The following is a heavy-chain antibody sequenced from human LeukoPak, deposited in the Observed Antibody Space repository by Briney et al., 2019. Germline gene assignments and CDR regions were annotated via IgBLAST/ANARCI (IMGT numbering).Heavy chain of an antibody. Sequence: ASVKVSCKASGYTFASYGVSWVRQAPGQGPEWMAWISVYSGNTKYAQKFQGRVILTADTSTSTVYMELRSLRSDDTAVYYCARDGWSLGPWGQGTLVTVSS. D-gene: IGHD2-8*01. CDR3: ARDGWSLGP. CDR1: GYTFASYG. V-gene: IGHV1-18*01. J-gene: IGHJ5*02. CDR2: ISVYSGNT.